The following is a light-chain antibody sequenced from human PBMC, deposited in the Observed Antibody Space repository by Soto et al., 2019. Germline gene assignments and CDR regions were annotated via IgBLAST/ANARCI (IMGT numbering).Light chain of an antibody. V-gene: IGKV3-11*01. CDR1: QYINTR. CDR2: QTS. J-gene: IGKJ1*01. Sequence: IVLTHSPATLSWFPGDRVSLSCRASQYINTRLAWYQHRPGQAPRLLIYQTSIRAAGIPARFSASGSGTDFTLTISDVQPEDFALYYCHQRQSWPRTFGQGTKVDIK. CDR3: HQRQSWPRT.